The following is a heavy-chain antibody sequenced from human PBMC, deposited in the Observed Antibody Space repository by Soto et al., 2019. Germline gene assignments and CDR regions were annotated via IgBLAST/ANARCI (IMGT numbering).Heavy chain of an antibody. Sequence: PSETLSLTCTVSGGSISNYYWSWIRQPPGKGLEWIGYMYYSGSTNYNPSLKSRVTISVDTSKNQFSLKVNSVTAADTAVYYCASQPTAAGTSYSDFWGQGTLVTVSS. CDR3: ASQPTAAGTSYSDF. CDR1: GGSISNYY. J-gene: IGHJ4*02. CDR2: MYYSGST. V-gene: IGHV4-59*01. D-gene: IGHD6-13*01.